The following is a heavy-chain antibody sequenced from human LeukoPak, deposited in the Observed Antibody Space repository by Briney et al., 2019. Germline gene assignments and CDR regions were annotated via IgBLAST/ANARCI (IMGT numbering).Heavy chain of an antibody. CDR2: ISYDGSNK. Sequence: GGSLRLSCAASGFIFSSYAMHWVRQAPGKGLEWVAVISYDGSNKYYADSVKGRFTISRDNSKNTLYLQMNSLRAEDTAVYYCARDGSMDVWGQGTTVTVSS. V-gene: IGHV3-30*04. CDR1: GFIFSSYA. J-gene: IGHJ6*02. CDR3: ARDGSMDV.